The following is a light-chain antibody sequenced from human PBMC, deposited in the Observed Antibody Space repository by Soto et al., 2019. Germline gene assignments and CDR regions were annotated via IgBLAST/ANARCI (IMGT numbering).Light chain of an antibody. V-gene: IGKV1-27*01. Sequence: DVQMTQSPSSLSASVGDRVTITCRASQGIAPYLAWFQQKPGKVPKLLIYAASNWHSGVPSRFSGSGSGTDCTLTISSLKPEDGATEYCQKYNSAPLTFGGGTKVEIK. CDR1: QGIAPY. J-gene: IGKJ4*01. CDR3: QKYNSAPLT. CDR2: AAS.